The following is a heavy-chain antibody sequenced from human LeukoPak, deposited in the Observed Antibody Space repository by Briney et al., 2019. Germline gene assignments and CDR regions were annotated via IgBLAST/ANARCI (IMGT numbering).Heavy chain of an antibody. CDR1: GFTFSSYA. J-gene: IGHJ4*02. Sequence: GGSLRLSCAASGFTFSSYAMNWGRQAPGKGLEWVSSISGGSNNINYAGSVKGRVTTSRDNSQNTLYLQMNSLRAEDTAVYYCARGIQCSSTSCYAGSTFDYWGQGTLVTVSS. CDR3: ARGIQCSSTSCYAGSTFDY. D-gene: IGHD2-2*01. V-gene: IGHV3-23*01. CDR2: ISGGSNNI.